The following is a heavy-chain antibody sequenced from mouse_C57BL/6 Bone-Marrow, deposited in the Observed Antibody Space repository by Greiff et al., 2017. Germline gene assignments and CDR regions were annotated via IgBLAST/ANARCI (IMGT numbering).Heavy chain of an antibody. Sequence: QVQLQQSGPELVKPGASVKLSCKASGYTFTSYDINWVKQRPGQGLEWIGWIYPRDGSTKYNEKFKGKATLTVDTSSSTAYMELHSLTSEDSAVYFCETHGYGPYGHYGGDYWGQGTSVTVSS. D-gene: IGHD2-10*02. V-gene: IGHV1-85*01. CDR3: ETHGYGPYGHYGGDY. J-gene: IGHJ4*01. CDR2: IYPRDGST. CDR1: GYTFTSYD.